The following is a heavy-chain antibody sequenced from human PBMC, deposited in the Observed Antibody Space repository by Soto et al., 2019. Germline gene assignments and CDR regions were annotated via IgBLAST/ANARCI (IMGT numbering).Heavy chain of an antibody. CDR2: IYPDDSDT. CDR1: GYDFINYW. V-gene: IGHV5-51*03. Sequence: EVQLVQSGAEVKKPGESLRISCKASGYDFINYWIGWVRQMPGKGLDWMGIIYPDDSDTRYSPSFQGQVTISADESISTTYLQWSSLRASDTAMYYCATASDWAFDYWGQGTLVTVSS. J-gene: IGHJ4*02. CDR3: ATASDWAFDY. D-gene: IGHD3-9*01.